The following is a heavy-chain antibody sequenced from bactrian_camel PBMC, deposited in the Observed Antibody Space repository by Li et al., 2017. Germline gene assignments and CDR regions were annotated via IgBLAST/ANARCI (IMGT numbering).Heavy chain of an antibody. Sequence: HVQLVESGGGLVQPGGSLTLSCTGSRFTFSDHWMLWVRQAPGKGLETVSSIYTGTYYADSVKSRFTTSKDNAKNTLYLHMNRVNPEDTAVYYCVAFSYNDMNYWGQGTQVTVS. CDR3: VAFSYNDMNY. J-gene: IGHJ4*01. D-gene: IGHD7*01. V-gene: IGHV3S6*01. CDR1: RFTFSDHW. CDR2: IYTGT.